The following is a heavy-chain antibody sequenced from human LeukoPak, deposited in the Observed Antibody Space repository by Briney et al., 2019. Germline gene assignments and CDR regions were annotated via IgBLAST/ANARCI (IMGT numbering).Heavy chain of an antibody. J-gene: IGHJ4*02. V-gene: IGHV3-74*01. D-gene: IGHD3-22*01. Sequence: PGGSLRLSCAASGFTFSNYWMHWVRQAPGKGLVWVSRINSDGSSTRYADYVKGRFTISRDNAKNTLYLQMNSLRAEDTAVYYCARGSFWDSSGYSFDYWGQGTLVTVSS. CDR3: ARGSFWDSSGYSFDY. CDR1: GFTFSNYW. CDR2: INSDGSST.